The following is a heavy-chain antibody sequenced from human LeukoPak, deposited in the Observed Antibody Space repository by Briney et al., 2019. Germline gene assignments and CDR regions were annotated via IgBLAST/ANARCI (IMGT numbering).Heavy chain of an antibody. CDR3: ARARGDYYGSSGYYSAFDY. J-gene: IGHJ4*02. V-gene: IGHV4-34*01. CDR2: INRSGSA. Sequence: SETLSLTCAVYGGPFSGYYWSWIRQPPGKGLEWIGEINRSGSANYNPSLKSRVTISVDMSKNQFSLKLNSVTAADTAVYYCARARGDYYGSSGYYSAFDYWGQGTLVTVSS. D-gene: IGHD3-22*01. CDR1: GGPFSGYY.